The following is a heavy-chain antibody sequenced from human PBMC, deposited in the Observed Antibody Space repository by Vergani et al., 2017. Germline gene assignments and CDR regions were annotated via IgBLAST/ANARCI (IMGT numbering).Heavy chain of an antibody. Sequence: QVQLVQSGAEVKKPGSSVKVSCKASGGTFSSYAISWVRQAPGQGLEWMGGIIPILGIANYAQKFQGRVTITADKSTSTAYMELSSLRSEDTAVYYCARARWAGYGSGIYYFDYWGQGTLVTVSS. CDR2: IIPILGIA. CDR1: GGTFSSYA. D-gene: IGHD3-10*01. CDR3: ARARWAGYGSGIYYFDY. J-gene: IGHJ4*02. V-gene: IGHV1-69*09.